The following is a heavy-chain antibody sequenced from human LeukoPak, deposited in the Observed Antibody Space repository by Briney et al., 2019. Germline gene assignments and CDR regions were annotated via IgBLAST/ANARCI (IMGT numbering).Heavy chain of an antibody. Sequence: SQTLSPTCTVSGGSVSSGSYHWSWIRQPAGKGLEWIGRIYTNGITHYNPSLKGRVTMSIDTSKNQYSLKLRSVTAAGTAVYYCARDPVGHCSGGSCPPGYYYGMDVWGQGTTVTVSS. CDR2: IYTNGIT. CDR1: GGSVSSGSYH. V-gene: IGHV4-61*02. D-gene: IGHD2-15*01. J-gene: IGHJ6*02. CDR3: ARDPVGHCSGGSCPPGYYYGMDV.